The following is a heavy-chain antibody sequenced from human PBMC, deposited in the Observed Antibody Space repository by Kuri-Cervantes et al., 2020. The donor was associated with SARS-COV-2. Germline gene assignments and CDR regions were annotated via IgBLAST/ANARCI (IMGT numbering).Heavy chain of an antibody. D-gene: IGHD3-22*01. CDR3: ARDRTDDSSPPDAFDI. Sequence: ASVKVSCKASGYTFTGYYMHWVRQAPGQGLEWMGWINPNSGGTSYAQKFQGRITMTRDTSISTAYMELRRLRSDDTAVYYCARDRTDDSSPPDAFDIWGQGTMVTVSS. J-gene: IGHJ3*02. V-gene: IGHV1-2*02. CDR2: INPNSGGT. CDR1: GYTFTGYY.